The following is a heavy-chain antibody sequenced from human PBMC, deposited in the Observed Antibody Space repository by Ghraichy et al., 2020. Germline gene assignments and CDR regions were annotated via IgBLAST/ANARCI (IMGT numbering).Heavy chain of an antibody. CDR1: GGSISSSSYY. CDR2: IYYSGST. CDR3: ARYIVVVPAAIRGWFDP. D-gene: IGHD2-2*02. J-gene: IGHJ5*02. Sequence: SQTLSLTCTVSGGSISSSSYYWGWIRQPPGKGLEWIGSIYYSGSTYYNPSLKSRVTISVDTSKNQFSLKLSSVTAADTAVYYCARYIVVVPAAIRGWFDPWGQGTLVTVSS. V-gene: IGHV4-39*01.